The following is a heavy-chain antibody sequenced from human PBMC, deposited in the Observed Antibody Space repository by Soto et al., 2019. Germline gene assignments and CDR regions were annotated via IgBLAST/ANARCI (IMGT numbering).Heavy chain of an antibody. CDR1: GGSISSGVYY. V-gene: IGHV4-31*03. J-gene: IGHJ4*02. D-gene: IGHD3-10*02. Sequence: SETLSLTCTVSGGSISSGVYYWSWIRQHPGKGLEWIGYIYYSGSTYYNPSLKSRVTISIDTSKNQFSLKLSSVTAADTAVYYCARGDVRGVILPFDYWGQGTLVTVSS. CDR3: ARGDVRGVILPFDY. CDR2: IYYSGST.